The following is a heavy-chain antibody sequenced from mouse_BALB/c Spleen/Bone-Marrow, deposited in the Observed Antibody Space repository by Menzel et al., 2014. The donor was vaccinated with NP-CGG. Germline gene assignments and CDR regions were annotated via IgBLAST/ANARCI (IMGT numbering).Heavy chain of an antibody. Sequence: DVKLVESGGGLVQPGGSLRLSCATSGFTFTDYYMSWVRQPPGKALEWLGFIRNKANGYTTEYSASVKGRFTISRDNSQSIPYLQMNTLRAEDSATYYCARDRGLTYFDYWGQGTTLTVSS. J-gene: IGHJ2*01. CDR3: ARDRGLTYFDY. V-gene: IGHV7-3*02. CDR2: IRNKANGYTT. CDR1: GFTFTDYY. D-gene: IGHD2-4*01.